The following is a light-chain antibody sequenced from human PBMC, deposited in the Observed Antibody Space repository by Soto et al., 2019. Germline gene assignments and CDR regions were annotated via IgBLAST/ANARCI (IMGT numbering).Light chain of an antibody. J-gene: IGLJ1*01. CDR3: SSKINNNNPIYL. V-gene: IGLV2-14*01. CDR1: SSDIGTYNF. Sequence: QSALAQPASVSGSPGQSITISCTGTSSDIGTYNFVSWYQQHPGKVPKLIIYEVSSRPSEISDRFSGSTSGDTASLTISGLQAEDEAEYYCSSKINNNNPIYLFGTGTKV. CDR2: EVS.